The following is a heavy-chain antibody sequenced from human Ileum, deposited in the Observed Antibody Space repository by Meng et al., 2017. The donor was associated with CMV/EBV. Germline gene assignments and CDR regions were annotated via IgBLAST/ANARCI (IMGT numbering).Heavy chain of an antibody. CDR3: TKVASDS. CDR2: IGASGGSK. J-gene: IGHJ5*01. CDR1: GFTFNNYA. V-gene: IGHV3-23*01. Sequence: SRSLSCVASGFTFNNYAMTWVRQARGKGLEWVSSIGASGGSKYYADSVKGRFTISRDNFQNTVFLQMNSLRVEDTAVYYCTKVASDSWGQGTLVTVSS.